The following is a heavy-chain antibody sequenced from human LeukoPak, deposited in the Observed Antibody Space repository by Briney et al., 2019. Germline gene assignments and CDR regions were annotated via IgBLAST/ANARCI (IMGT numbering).Heavy chain of an antibody. CDR3: ARAKYDSSGYYAPSPPPDY. D-gene: IGHD3-22*01. V-gene: IGHV1-69*05. J-gene: IGHJ4*02. CDR1: GGTFSSYA. Sequence: SVKVSCKXSGGTFSSYAISWVRQAPGQGLEWMGRIIPIFGTANYSQKFQGRVTITTDESTSTAYMELSSLRSEDTAVYYCARAKYDSSGYYAPSPPPDYWGQGTLVTVSS. CDR2: IIPIFGTA.